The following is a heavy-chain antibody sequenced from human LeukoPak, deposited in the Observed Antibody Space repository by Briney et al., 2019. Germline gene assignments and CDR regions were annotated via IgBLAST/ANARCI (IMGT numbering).Heavy chain of an antibody. J-gene: IGHJ4*02. V-gene: IGHV4-34*01. CDR3: ARGCVFDY. CDR1: GGSFSGYY. CDR2: VNHSGST. Sequence: SETLSLTCAVYGGSFSGYYWSWIRQPPGKGLEWIGEVNHSGSTNYNPSLKSRVTISVDTSKNQFSLKLSSVTAADTAVYYCARGCVFDYWGQGTLVTVSS.